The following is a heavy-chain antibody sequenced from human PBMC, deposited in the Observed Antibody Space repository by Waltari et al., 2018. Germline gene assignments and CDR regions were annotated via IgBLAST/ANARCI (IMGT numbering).Heavy chain of an antibody. J-gene: IGHJ4*02. CDR2: ISATSSSI. CDR1: GFTFSSYS. Sequence: EILVVESGGGLVHPGGSLRLSCAASGFTFSSYSMPWVRQAPGKGLEWVSYISATSSSIYYADSVKGRFTISRDNAQNSLYLQMNSLRAEDTALYYCARLGVSHFDYWGQGTLVTVSS. D-gene: IGHD1-26*01. CDR3: ARLGVSHFDY. V-gene: IGHV3-48*04.